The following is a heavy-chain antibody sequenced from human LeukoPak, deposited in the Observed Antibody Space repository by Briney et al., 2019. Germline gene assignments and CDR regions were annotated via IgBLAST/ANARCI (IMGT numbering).Heavy chain of an antibody. V-gene: IGHV1-69*13. Sequence: GASVKVSYKASGGTFSSYAISWVRQAPGQGLEWMGGIIPIFGTANYAQKFQGRVTITADESTSTAYMELSSLRSEDTAVYYCARGSSGYYPRPPEYFQHWGQGTLVTVSS. J-gene: IGHJ1*01. CDR1: GGTFSSYA. D-gene: IGHD3-22*01. CDR2: IIPIFGTA. CDR3: ARGSSGYYPRPPEYFQH.